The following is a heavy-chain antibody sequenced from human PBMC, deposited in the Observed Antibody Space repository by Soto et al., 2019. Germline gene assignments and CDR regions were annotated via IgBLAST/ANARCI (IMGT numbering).Heavy chain of an antibody. Sequence: SETLSLTCGVSGGSFDGYYWSWIRQSPGKGLEWIGEISGSGATNYNPALESRVSLSLDTSKNQFSLKLDSVTASDTAVYYCAKFWRHWRLGTLVTVSS. CDR3: AKFWRH. CDR1: GGSFDGYY. J-gene: IGHJ4*02. V-gene: IGHV4-34*01. CDR2: ISGSGAT. D-gene: IGHD3-3*01.